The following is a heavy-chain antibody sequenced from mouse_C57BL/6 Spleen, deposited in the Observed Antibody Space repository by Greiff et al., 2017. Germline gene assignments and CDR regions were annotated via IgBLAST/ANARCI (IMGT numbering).Heavy chain of an antibody. CDR2: INPSNGGT. Sequence: VKLQQSGSELVKPGASVKLSCKASGYTFTSYWMHWVKQRPGQGLEWIGNINPSNGGTNYNEKFKSKATLRVEKSSSTAYMELSSLVSEDSAVYYLARWRVTTGYFDFWGTGTTVTVSS. V-gene: IGHV1-53*01. J-gene: IGHJ1*03. CDR1: GYTFTSYW. CDR3: ARWRVTTGYFDF. D-gene: IGHD1-1*01.